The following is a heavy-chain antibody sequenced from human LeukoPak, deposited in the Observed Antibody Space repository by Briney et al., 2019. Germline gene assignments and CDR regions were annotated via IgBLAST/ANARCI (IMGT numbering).Heavy chain of an antibody. J-gene: IGHJ4*02. CDR1: GYTFTGYY. Sequence: GASVKVSCKTSGYTFTGYYMHWVRQAPGQGLEWMGWINPNSGGTNYAQKFQGRVTMTRDTSISTAHMELSRLRSDDTAVYYCARGIAAAGVSFDYWGQGTLVTVSS. CDR2: INPNSGGT. D-gene: IGHD6-13*01. CDR3: ARGIAAAGVSFDY. V-gene: IGHV1-2*02.